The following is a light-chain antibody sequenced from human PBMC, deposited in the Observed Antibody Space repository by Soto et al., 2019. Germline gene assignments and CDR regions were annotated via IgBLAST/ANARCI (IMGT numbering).Light chain of an antibody. CDR1: QSVSSN. V-gene: IGKV3-15*01. CDR2: GAS. Sequence: EIVMTQSPATLSVSPGERATLSCRASQSVSSNLAWYQQKPGQAPRLLIYGASTRATGIPARFSGSGSGTAFTLTISILQSEDFAVYYCQQCNNWPLTFGQGTRVEIK. CDR3: QQCNNWPLT. J-gene: IGKJ1*01.